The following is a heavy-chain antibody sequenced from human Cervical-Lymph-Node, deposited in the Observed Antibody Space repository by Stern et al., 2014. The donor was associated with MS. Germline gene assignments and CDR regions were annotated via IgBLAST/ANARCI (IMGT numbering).Heavy chain of an antibody. V-gene: IGHV3-30*04. CDR2: LSLGGTNE. CDR1: GFPFSPFV. CDR3: ARDHTFTMFGVVEALYYGMDA. Sequence: QVQLVESGPGVVQPGRSLRLSCVASGFPFSPFVVHWVRQPPGQGLAWVAVLSLGGTNENYPESVTGRGTISRDNSKNTLFLQVNSLRTEDTAVYYCARDHTFTMFGVVEALYYGMDAWGQGTTVTVSS. J-gene: IGHJ6*02. D-gene: IGHD3-3*01.